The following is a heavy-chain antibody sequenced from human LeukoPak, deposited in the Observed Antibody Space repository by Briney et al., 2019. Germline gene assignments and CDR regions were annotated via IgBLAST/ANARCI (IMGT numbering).Heavy chain of an antibody. CDR3: ARDGTSTDDY. D-gene: IGHD2-2*01. Sequence: ASVKVSCKTSGYAFSNFGISWVRQAPGQGLEWMGWISGNNDNPNYGQKFQGRFTVTTDSSTSTAYMELRNLRSDDTAVYYCARDGTSTDDYWGQGTLVTVSS. V-gene: IGHV1-18*01. J-gene: IGHJ4*02. CDR2: ISGNNDNP. CDR1: GYAFSNFG.